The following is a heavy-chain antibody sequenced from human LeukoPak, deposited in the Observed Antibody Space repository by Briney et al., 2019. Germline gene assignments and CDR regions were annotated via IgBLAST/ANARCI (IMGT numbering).Heavy chain of an antibody. D-gene: IGHD3-22*01. CDR2: ISGSGGST. J-gene: IGHJ4*02. V-gene: IGHV3-23*01. Sequence: GGSLRLSCAASGFTFRRYGMSWVRQAPGKGLEWVSAISGSGGSTFYGDSVKGRFIISRDNSKNTLYLQMNSLRAEDTAVYYCAKVPYDSSGYYYFDYWGQGTLVTVSS. CDR3: AKVPYDSSGYYYFDY. CDR1: GFTFRRYG.